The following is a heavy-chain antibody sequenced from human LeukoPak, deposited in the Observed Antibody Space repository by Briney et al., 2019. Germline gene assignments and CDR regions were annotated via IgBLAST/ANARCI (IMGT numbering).Heavy chain of an antibody. J-gene: IGHJ4*02. CDR1: GYTFTNYD. V-gene: IGHV1-8*01. CDR3: ARFSPDENHGDYAFDY. CDR2: MNPNSGHS. Sequence: ASVKVSCKASGYTFTNYDINWVRQTTGQGLEWIGWMNPNSGHSGYAQELRGRVTMTRDTSISTAYMELSSLTSEDTALYYCARFSPDENHGDYAFDYWGQGTLVTVSS. D-gene: IGHD4-17*01.